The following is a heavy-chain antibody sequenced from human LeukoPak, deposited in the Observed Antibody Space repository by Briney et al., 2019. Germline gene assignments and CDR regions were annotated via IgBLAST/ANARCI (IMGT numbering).Heavy chain of an antibody. V-gene: IGHV3-43*01. CDR1: GFTFDDYT. CDR3: ARADWDTAMIDY. Sequence: GGSLRLSCAASGFTFDDYTMHWVRQAPGKGLEWVSLISWDGGDTYYADSVKGRFTISRDNAKNSLYLQMNSLRAEDTAVYYCARADWDTAMIDYWGQGTLVTVSS. J-gene: IGHJ4*02. CDR2: ISWDGGDT. D-gene: IGHD5-18*01.